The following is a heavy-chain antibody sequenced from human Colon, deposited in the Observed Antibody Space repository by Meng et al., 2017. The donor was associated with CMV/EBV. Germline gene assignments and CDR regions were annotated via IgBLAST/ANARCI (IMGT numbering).Heavy chain of an antibody. CDR3: VRDNARVQGNIPILVVPRGFDY. CDR2: IVTTGSAV. Sequence: GESLKISCAASGFTFSSYGMNWVRQAPGRGLAWVASIVTTGSAVYYADSVKGRFTISRDNAKNSLYLQMSSLSAEDTAVYYCVRDNARVQGNIPILVVPRGFDYWGQGTVVTVSS. J-gene: IGHJ4*02. V-gene: IGHV3-21*01. CDR1: GFTFSSYG. D-gene: IGHD3-22*01.